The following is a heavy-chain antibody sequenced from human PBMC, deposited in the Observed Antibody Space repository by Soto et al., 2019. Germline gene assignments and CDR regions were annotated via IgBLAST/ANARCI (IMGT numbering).Heavy chain of an antibody. CDR3: SRHEITGTTL. J-gene: IGHJ4*02. V-gene: IGHV3-73*01. D-gene: IGHD1-7*01. CDR2: IRSKTNNYAT. CDR1: GFTFSGSA. Sequence: GGSLRLSCAASGFTFSGSAMHWVRQASGKGLEWVGLIRSKTNNYATAYAASVKGRFTLSRDDSKNTAYLQMNSLRTEDTALYYCSRHEITGTTLWGQGTLVTVSS.